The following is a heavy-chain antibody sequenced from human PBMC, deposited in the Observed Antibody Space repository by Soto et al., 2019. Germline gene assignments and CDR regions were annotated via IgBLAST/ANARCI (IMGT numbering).Heavy chain of an antibody. CDR2: IWYDGSNK. J-gene: IGHJ5*02. CDR1: GFTFSSYG. Sequence: GGSLRLSCAASGFTFSSYGMHWVRQAPGKGLEWVAVIWYDGSNKYYADSVKGRFTISRDNSKNTLYLQMNSLRAEDTAGYYCAREDYDYVWGSYSTGIDPWGQGTLVTVSS. D-gene: IGHD3-16*01. V-gene: IGHV3-33*01. CDR3: AREDYDYVWGSYSTGIDP.